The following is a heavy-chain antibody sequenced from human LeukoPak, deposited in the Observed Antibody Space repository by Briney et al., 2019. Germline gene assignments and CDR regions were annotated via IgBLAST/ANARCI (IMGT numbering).Heavy chain of an antibody. CDR1: TYSITRGYY. Sequence: SETLSLTCTVSTYSITRGYYWGWIRQPPGKGLEWIGSIYHSGTTYYNPSLKSRVTISVDTSKNQFSLNLSSVTAADTAVYYCARVSRGYDILYWGQGTLVTVSS. CDR3: ARVSRGYDILY. J-gene: IGHJ4*02. V-gene: IGHV4-38-2*02. D-gene: IGHD3-9*01. CDR2: IYHSGTT.